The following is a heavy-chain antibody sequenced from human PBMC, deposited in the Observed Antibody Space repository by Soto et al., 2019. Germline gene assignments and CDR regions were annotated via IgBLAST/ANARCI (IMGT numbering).Heavy chain of an antibody. CDR2: IYYSGST. CDR1: GGSISSYY. D-gene: IGHD1-26*01. Sequence: QVQLQESGPGLVKPSETLSLTCTVSGGSISSYYWSWIRQPPGKGLEWIGYIYYSGSTNYNPSLXRXAXIXXVTSKNQFSLKLTSVTAADTAVYYCARRYGGNFDYWGQGTLVTVSS. CDR3: ARRYGGNFDY. V-gene: IGHV4-59*01. J-gene: IGHJ4*02.